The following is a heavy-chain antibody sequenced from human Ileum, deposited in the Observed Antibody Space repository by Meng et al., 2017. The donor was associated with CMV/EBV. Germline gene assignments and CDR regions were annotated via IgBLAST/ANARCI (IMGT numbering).Heavy chain of an antibody. CDR1: GFTFRNYY. CDR2: ISNDGSKM. D-gene: IGHD3-3*02. V-gene: IGHV3-11*04. Sequence: GESLKISCAASGFTFRNYYMSWVRQAPGKGLEWVSYISNDGSKMYYADSVKGRFTISRDNAKNSLYLQMNSLRAEDTAVYYCGRFISGLEPEGIFYYYYGMDVWGQGTTVTVSS. J-gene: IGHJ6*02. CDR3: GRFISGLEPEGIFYYYYGMDV.